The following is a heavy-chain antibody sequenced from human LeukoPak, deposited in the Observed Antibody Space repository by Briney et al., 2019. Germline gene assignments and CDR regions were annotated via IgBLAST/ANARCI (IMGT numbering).Heavy chain of an antibody. J-gene: IGHJ4*02. Sequence: ASVKVSCKASGYTFTGYYMHWVRQAPGQGLEWMGWINPNSGGTNYAQKFQGRVTMTRDTSISTAYMELSRLRSDDTAVYYCAGDEEYCSGGSCYNYWGQGTLVTVSS. V-gene: IGHV1-2*02. CDR2: INPNSGGT. CDR3: AGDEEYCSGGSCYNY. CDR1: GYTFTGYY. D-gene: IGHD2-15*01.